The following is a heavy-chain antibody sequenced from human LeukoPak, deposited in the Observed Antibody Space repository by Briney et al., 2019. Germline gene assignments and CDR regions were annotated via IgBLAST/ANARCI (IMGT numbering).Heavy chain of an antibody. CDR1: GGSVSSYY. D-gene: IGHD1-7*01. CDR3: ARDNWNYGSSMDV. V-gene: IGHV4-59*02. Sequence: ASETLSLTCTVSGGSVSSYYWSWIRQPPGKGLEWIGYIYYSGSTNYNPSLKSRVTISVDTSKNQFSLKLSSVTAADTAVYHCARDNWNYGSSMDVWGQGTTVTVPS. CDR2: IYYSGST. J-gene: IGHJ6*02.